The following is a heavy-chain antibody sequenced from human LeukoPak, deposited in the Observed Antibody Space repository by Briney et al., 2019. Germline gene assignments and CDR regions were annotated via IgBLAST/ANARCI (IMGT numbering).Heavy chain of an antibody. CDR3: ARDRPDYGDYVSYYYGMDV. V-gene: IGHV1-18*01. CDR2: ISAYNGNT. Sequence: ASVKVSCKASGYTFTSYGISWVRQAPGQGLEWMGWISAYNGNTNYAQKLQGRVTMTTDTSTGTAYMELRSLRSDDTAVYYCARDRPDYGDYVSYYYGMDVWGQGTTVTVSS. D-gene: IGHD4-17*01. J-gene: IGHJ6*02. CDR1: GYTFTSYG.